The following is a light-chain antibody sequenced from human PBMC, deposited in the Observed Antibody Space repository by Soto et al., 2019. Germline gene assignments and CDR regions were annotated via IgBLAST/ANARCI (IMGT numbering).Light chain of an antibody. CDR3: QQYNDWPPWT. Sequence: EIVMTQSPVTLSVSPGERATLSCRAGQSVRSNLAWYQQKPGQAPRLLIYGASTRATGIPARFSGSGSGTEFTLTISSLQSEDFAVYYCQQYNDWPPWTFGQGTKVEIK. J-gene: IGKJ1*01. V-gene: IGKV3-15*01. CDR1: QSVRSN. CDR2: GAS.